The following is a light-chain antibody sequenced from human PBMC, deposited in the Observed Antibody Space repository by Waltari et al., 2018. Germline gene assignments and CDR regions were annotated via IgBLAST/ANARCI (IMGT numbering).Light chain of an antibody. Sequence: DIVMTQSPDSLAVSLGERATIHCKSSQRVLYSSNNKNYLAWYQQKPGQPPKLLIYWASNRESGVPDRISGSGSGTDFTLTISSLQAEDVAVYYCQQYYSTPWTFGQGTKVEIK. CDR3: QQYYSTPWT. V-gene: IGKV4-1*01. CDR2: WAS. J-gene: IGKJ1*01. CDR1: QRVLYSSNNKNY.